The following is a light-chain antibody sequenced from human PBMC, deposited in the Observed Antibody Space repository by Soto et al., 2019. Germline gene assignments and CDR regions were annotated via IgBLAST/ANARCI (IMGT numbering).Light chain of an antibody. CDR2: KAS. CDR3: QQYNSYPA. J-gene: IGKJ1*01. CDR1: QSISSW. V-gene: IGKV1-5*03. Sequence: DIQMTQSPSTLSASVGDRVTITCRASQSISSWLAWYQQKPGKAPKLLIYKASNLESGVPSRFSGSGSGTECTLNISSLQPDYFATYYCQQYNSYPAFGQGTKVEIK.